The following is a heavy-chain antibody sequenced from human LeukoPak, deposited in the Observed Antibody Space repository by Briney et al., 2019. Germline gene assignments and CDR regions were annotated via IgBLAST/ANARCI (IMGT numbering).Heavy chain of an antibody. CDR1: GGSISSYY. CDR3: AAGDYDILTGYQP. V-gene: IGHV4-4*07. CDR2: IYTSGST. J-gene: IGHJ5*02. Sequence: PSETLSLTCTVSGGSISSYYWSWIRQPPGKGLEWIGRIYTSGSTNYNPSLKSRVTMSVDTSKNQFSLKLSSVTAADTAVYYCAAGDYDILTGYQPWGQGTLVTVSS. D-gene: IGHD3-9*01.